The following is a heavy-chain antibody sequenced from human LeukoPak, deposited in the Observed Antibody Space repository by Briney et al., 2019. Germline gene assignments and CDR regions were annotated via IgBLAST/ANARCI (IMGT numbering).Heavy chain of an antibody. D-gene: IGHD3-10*01. CDR2: IYHSGST. J-gene: IGHJ6*02. Sequence: PSETLSLTCTVSGYSISSGYYWGWIRQPPGKGLEWIGSIYHSGSTYYNPSLKSRVTISVDTSKNQFSLKLSSVTAADTAVYYCARDPRTMVRGVPKYGMDVWGQGTTVTVSS. CDR3: ARDPRTMVRGVPKYGMDV. CDR1: GYSISSGYY. V-gene: IGHV4-38-2*02.